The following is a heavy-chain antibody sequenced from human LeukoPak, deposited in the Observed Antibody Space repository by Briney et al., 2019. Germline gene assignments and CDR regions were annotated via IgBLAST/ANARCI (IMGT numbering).Heavy chain of an antibody. D-gene: IGHD3-9*01. CDR1: GFTFSSYS. V-gene: IGHV3-23*01. CDR3: ARDSPLLTV. CDR2: ISGGGGTT. Sequence: GGSLRLSCAASGFTFSSYSMNWVRQAPGKGLEWVSVISGGGGTTYHADSVKGRFTISRDNSKNTLYLQMNSLRAEDTATYYCARDSPLLTVWGQGTLVTVSS. J-gene: IGHJ4*02.